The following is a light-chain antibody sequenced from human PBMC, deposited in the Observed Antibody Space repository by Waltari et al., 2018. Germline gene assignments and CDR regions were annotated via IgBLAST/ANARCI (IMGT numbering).Light chain of an antibody. CDR3: QQHSTWPS. Sequence: EIVMTHSPATLSVLTGERATLSSTASQRVGTNLAWYQQTPGQAPRLLIYNVSTRAIDIPFRFSGSGSATEFTLTISSLQSEDFALYFCQQHSTWPSFGGGTKVEIK. V-gene: IGKV3-15*01. J-gene: IGKJ4*01. CDR1: QRVGTN. CDR2: NVS.